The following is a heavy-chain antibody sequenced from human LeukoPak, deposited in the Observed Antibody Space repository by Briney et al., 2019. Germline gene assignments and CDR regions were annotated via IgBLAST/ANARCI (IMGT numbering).Heavy chain of an antibody. D-gene: IGHD2-21*02. CDR2: IYYSGST. CDR1: GGSISSYY. V-gene: IGHV4-59*01. Sequence: SETLSLTCTVSGGSISSYYWSWIRQPPGKGLEWIGYIYYSGSTYYNPSLKSRVTISVDTSKNQFSLKLSSVTAADTAVYYCASVGDWSYFDYWGQGTLVTVSS. CDR3: ASVGDWSYFDY. J-gene: IGHJ4*02.